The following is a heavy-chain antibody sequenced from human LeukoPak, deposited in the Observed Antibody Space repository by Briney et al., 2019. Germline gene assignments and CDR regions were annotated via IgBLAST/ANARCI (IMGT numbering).Heavy chain of an antibody. J-gene: IGHJ4*02. V-gene: IGHV4-4*02. D-gene: IGHD1-26*01. CDR2: IYHSGST. CDR3: AREGSDSGFDY. CDR1: GVSISSSNW. Sequence: SGTLSLTCAVSGVSISSSNWWSWVRQPPGKGLEWIGEIYHSGSTNYNPSLKSRATISVDTSKNHFSLKLTSVTAADTAVYYCAREGSDSGFDYWGQGTLVTVSS.